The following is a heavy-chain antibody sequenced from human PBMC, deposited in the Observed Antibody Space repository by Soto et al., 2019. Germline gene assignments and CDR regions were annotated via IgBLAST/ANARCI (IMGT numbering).Heavy chain of an antibody. D-gene: IGHD1-20*01. J-gene: IGHJ6*02. CDR2: IERDDDDK. CDR1: GFSITSPGMS. Sequence: SGPTLVNPTETLTLTCTFSGFSITSPGMSVSWIRQPPGRALEWLALIERDDDDKYYSTSLKTRLTISKDTRKNQVVLTMANMDPVDTATYYCARSIRGPRKFNGMDVWGQGTTVT. CDR3: ARSIRGPRKFNGMDV. V-gene: IGHV2-70*13.